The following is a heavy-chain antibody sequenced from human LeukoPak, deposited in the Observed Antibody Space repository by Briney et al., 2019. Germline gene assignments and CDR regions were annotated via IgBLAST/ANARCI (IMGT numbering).Heavy chain of an antibody. J-gene: IGHJ4*02. CDR2: ISSSGSTI. CDR1: GFTFSSYE. D-gene: IGHD3-22*01. V-gene: IGHV3-48*03. Sequence: GGSLRLSCAASGFTFSSYEMNWVRQAPGKGLEWVSYISSSGSTIYYADSVKGRFTISRDNAKNSLYLQMNSLRAEDTAVYYCTSNERYYYDSSGYYLDYWGQGTLVTVSS. CDR3: TSNERYYYDSSGYYLDY.